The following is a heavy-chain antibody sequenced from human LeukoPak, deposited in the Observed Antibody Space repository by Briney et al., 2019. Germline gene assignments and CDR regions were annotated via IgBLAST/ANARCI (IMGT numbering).Heavy chain of an antibody. CDR1: GGSISSYY. D-gene: IGHD1-7*01. J-gene: IGHJ4*02. V-gene: IGHV4-59*01. Sequence: SETLSLTCTVSGGSISSYYWSWIRQPPGQGLEWIGYIYYSGSTNYNPSLKSRVTISVDTSKNQFSLKLSSVTAADTAVYYCAREDNWNSKFFDYWGQGTLVTVSS. CDR3: AREDNWNSKFFDY. CDR2: IYYSGST.